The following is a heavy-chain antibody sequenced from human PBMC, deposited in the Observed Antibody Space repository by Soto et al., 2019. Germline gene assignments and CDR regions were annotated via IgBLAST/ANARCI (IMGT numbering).Heavy chain of an antibody. V-gene: IGHV3-9*01. D-gene: IGHD3-10*01. Sequence: GGSLRLSCAASGFTFDDYAMHWVRQAPGKGLEWVSGISWNSGSIGYADSVKGRFTISRDNAKNSLYLQMNSLRAEDTALYYCAKDMGLGHPDDGSFDYWGQGTLVTVSS. CDR2: ISWNSGSI. J-gene: IGHJ4*02. CDR3: AKDMGLGHPDDGSFDY. CDR1: GFTFDDYA.